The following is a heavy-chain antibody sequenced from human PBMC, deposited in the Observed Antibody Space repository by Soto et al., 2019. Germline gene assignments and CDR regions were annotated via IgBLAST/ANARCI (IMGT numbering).Heavy chain of an antibody. CDR1: GGTFNTYR. J-gene: IGHJ4*02. V-gene: IGHV1-69*04. CDR2: IIPILGIA. Sequence: SVKVSCKASGGTFNTYRISWVRQAPGQGLEWMGRIIPILGIANYAQKFQGRVTITADKSTNTAYMEVSSLRSEDTAVYYCTRETYYDILSGWPAYYFDDWGQGTLVTVSS. CDR3: TRETYYDILSGWPAYYFDD. D-gene: IGHD3-9*01.